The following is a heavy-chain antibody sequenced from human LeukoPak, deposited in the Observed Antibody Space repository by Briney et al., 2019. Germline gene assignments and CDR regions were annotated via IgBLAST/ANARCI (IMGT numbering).Heavy chain of an antibody. V-gene: IGHV4-30-2*01. D-gene: IGHD1-26*01. J-gene: IGHJ5*02. CDR1: GGSISSGGYY. Sequence: SETLSLTCTVSGGSISSGGYYWSWIRQPPGKGLEWIGYIYHSGSTYYNPSLXSRVTISVDRSKNQFSLKLSSVTAADTAVYYCARWITADPRGSWFHTWGQGTLVTVSS. CDR3: ARWITADPRGSWFHT. CDR2: IYHSGST.